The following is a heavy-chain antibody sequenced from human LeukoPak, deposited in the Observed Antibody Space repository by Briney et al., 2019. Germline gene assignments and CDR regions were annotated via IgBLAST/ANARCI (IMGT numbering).Heavy chain of an antibody. J-gene: IGHJ4*02. Sequence: ASVKVSCKASGYTFTDYALHWVRQAPGQRLEWMGWITTGRGETRYSQEFQRRITFTRDTPASTVYMDLSDLRAEDTAVYYCARGGKQWRGGNYFDPWGQGTLVAVSS. CDR2: ITTGRGET. V-gene: IGHV1-3*03. D-gene: IGHD6-19*01. CDR1: GYTFTDYA. CDR3: ARGGKQWRGGNYFDP.